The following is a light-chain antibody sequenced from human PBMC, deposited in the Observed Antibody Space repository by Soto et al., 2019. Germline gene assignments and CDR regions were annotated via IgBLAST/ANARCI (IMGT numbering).Light chain of an antibody. Sequence: ELVLTQSPGNLSLSPGERATLSCRASQSVSSSYLAWYQQKPGQAPRLLIYAASSRATGIPDRFSGSGSGTDFTLTISRLEPEDFAVYYCQQYGSSPWTFGQGTKVEIK. CDR1: QSVSSSY. CDR3: QQYGSSPWT. J-gene: IGKJ1*01. CDR2: AAS. V-gene: IGKV3-20*01.